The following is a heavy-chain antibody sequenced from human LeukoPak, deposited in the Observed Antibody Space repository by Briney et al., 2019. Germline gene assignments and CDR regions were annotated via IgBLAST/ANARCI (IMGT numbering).Heavy chain of an antibody. Sequence: AASVKVSCKASGGTFTSYYMHWVRQAPGQGLEWMGVINPSGGSTSYAQKFQGRGTMTRDTSTSTVHMELSSLTSEDTAVYYCARGRSIAVAGTISFDHWGQGTLVTVSS. D-gene: IGHD6-13*01. CDR3: ARGRSIAVAGTISFDH. J-gene: IGHJ4*02. CDR1: GGTFTSYY. V-gene: IGHV1-46*01. CDR2: INPSGGST.